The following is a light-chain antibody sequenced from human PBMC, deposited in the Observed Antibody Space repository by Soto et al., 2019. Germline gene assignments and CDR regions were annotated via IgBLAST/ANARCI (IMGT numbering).Light chain of an antibody. CDR2: GAS. Sequence: EIVLTQSPGTLSLSPGERATLSCRASQSVSSNYLAWYQQKPGQAPRLLIYGASSRATGIPDRFRGSGSGSGFTLTISGLEPEDFAVYFCQHFGSSPPVTFGQGTRLEIK. CDR3: QHFGSSPPVT. J-gene: IGKJ5*01. V-gene: IGKV3-20*01. CDR1: QSVSSNY.